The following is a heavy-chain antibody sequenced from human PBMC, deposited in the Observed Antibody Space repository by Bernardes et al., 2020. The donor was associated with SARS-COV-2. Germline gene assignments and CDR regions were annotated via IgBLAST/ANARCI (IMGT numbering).Heavy chain of an antibody. Sequence: SETLSLTCTVSGGSVDSGYYYWIWIRQPVGKGLEYIGRIYASGNTDYSPSLKSRVTISVDTSKNLFSLNLSSVTAADTAVYYCASVSPWDGSGITFDYWGQGILVTVSS. CDR1: GGSVDSGYYY. V-gene: IGHV4-61*02. CDR3: ASVSPWDGSGITFDY. CDR2: IYASGNT. J-gene: IGHJ4*02. D-gene: IGHD1-20*01.